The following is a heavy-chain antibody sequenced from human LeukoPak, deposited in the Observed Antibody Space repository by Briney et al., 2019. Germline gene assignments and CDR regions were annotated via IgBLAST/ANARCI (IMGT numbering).Heavy chain of an antibody. V-gene: IGHV3-23*01. J-gene: IGHJ4*02. D-gene: IGHD6-19*01. CDR3: AKDLGSSGWHPYFDY. CDR1: GFTFSSYA. Sequence: GGSLRLSCAASGFTFSSYAMSWVRQAPGKGLEWVSAISGSGGSTYYADSVKGRFTISRDNSKNTLHLQMNSLRAEDTAVYYCAKDLGSSGWHPYFDYWGQGTLVTVSS. CDR2: ISGSGGST.